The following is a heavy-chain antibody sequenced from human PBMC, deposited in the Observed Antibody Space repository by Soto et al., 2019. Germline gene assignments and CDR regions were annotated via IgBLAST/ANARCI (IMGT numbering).Heavy chain of an antibody. CDR2: ISSSGSST. J-gene: IGHJ6*02. D-gene: IGHD6-13*01. V-gene: IGHV3-23*01. CDR3: ATDTSTWYGGLDCYAMDV. CDR1: GFTFSSYA. Sequence: EVQLLESGGGLVQPGGSLRLSCAASGFTFSSYAMSWVRQAPGKGLEWVSAISSSGSSTYYADSVKGRFTISRDNSKNTLYLQMNSLRAEDTAVDYCATDTSTWYGGLDCYAMDVWGQGPTVTVS.